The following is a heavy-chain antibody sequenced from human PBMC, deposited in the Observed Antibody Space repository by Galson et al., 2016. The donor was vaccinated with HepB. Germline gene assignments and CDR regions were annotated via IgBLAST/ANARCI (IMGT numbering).Heavy chain of an antibody. V-gene: IGHV3-7*01. CDR2: LKGDGTQK. Sequence: SLRLSCAASDFTLNFYWMGWVRQAPGKGLEWVATLKGDGTQKRYVDSVEGRFTFSRGYAENSMFLQMDSLRVEDTAVYFCARLGGSGWTFDFWGQGTLVTVSS. CDR1: DFTLNFYW. CDR3: ARLGGSGWTFDF. J-gene: IGHJ4*02. D-gene: IGHD6-19*01.